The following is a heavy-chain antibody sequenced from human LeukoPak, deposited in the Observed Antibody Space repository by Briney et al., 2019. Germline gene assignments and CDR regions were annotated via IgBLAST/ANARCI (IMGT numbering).Heavy chain of an antibody. J-gene: IGHJ4*02. CDR2: ISGSGAYT. V-gene: IGHV3-23*01. D-gene: IGHD1-26*01. CDR3: AKGRPGTHYRIDY. Sequence: GGSLRLSCAASGFSFSSDSTSWVRQAPGKGLEWVSAISGSGAYTYYADSGKGRFTISRDNSNNTMFLQMNRLRAEDTAVYYCAKGRPGTHYRIDYWGPGTLVTVSS. CDR1: GFSFSSDS.